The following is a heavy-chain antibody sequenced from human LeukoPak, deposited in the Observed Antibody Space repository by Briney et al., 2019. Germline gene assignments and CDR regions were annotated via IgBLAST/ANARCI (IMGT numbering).Heavy chain of an antibody. D-gene: IGHD1-1*01. CDR2: INPNSGGT. Sequence: ASVKVSCKASGYSFTGYYMHWVRQAPGQGLEWMGWINPNSGGTNYAQKFQGRVTMTRDTSISTAYMELSRLTSDDTAMYYCITGGDLFDYWGKGTLVTVSS. V-gene: IGHV1-2*02. CDR3: ITGGDLFDY. CDR1: GYSFTGYY. J-gene: IGHJ4*02.